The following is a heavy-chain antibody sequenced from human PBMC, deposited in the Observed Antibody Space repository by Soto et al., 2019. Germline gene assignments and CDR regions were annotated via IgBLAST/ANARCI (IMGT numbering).Heavy chain of an antibody. D-gene: IGHD3-22*01. J-gene: IGHJ3*02. V-gene: IGHV3-30-3*01. CDR1: GFTFSSYA. CDR3: AASEDYYDSSGPPI. Sequence: SLRLSCAASGFTFSSYAMHWVRQAPGKGLEWVAVISYDGSNKYYADSVKGRFTISRDNSKNTLYLQMNSLRAEDTAVYYCAASEDYYDSSGPPIWGQGTMVTVSS. CDR2: ISYDGSNK.